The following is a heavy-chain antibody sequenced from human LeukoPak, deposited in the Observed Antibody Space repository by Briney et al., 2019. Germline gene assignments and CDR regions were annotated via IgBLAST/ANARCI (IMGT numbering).Heavy chain of an antibody. D-gene: IGHD4-11*01. CDR1: GFTFSSYG. CDR3: ASFSIPGAYV. CDR2: ISTTSSNK. V-gene: IGHV3-21*01. J-gene: IGHJ6*02. Sequence: PGGSLRLSCAASGFTFSSYGMNWVRQAPGGGLEWVSSISTTSSNKYYADSVKGRFTISRDNAKNSLYLQMNSLRVKDAAVYYCASFSIPGAYVCGQGTTGTASS.